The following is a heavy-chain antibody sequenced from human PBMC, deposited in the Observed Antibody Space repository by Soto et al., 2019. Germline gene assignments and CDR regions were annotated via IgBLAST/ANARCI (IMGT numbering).Heavy chain of an antibody. J-gene: IGHJ6*02. CDR3: VKDSTLS. CDR2: ITTDGGST. CDR1: GFTFSNYA. V-gene: IGHV3-64D*06. Sequence: GGSLRLSCSASGFTFSNYAMHWVRQAPGKGLEYVSAITTDGGSTPYADFVKGRFTISRDNSKNTLYLQMTSLRPEDTAVYYCVKDSTLSWGQGTTVTVSS.